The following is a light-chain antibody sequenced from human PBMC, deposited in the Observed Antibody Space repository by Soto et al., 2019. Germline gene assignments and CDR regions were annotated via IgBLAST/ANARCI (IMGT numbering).Light chain of an antibody. CDR3: QAYDYSLTASV. J-gene: IGLJ3*02. CDR2: GNR. Sequence: QAVVTQPPSVSGAPGQRVTISCTGNSSNLGAGYDVHWYQQLPGAAPKQVIFGNRNRPSGVPERFSGSKSGTSASLAITGLQAEDEADYYCQAYDYSLTASVFGGGTKLTVL. V-gene: IGLV1-40*01. CDR1: SSNLGAGYD.